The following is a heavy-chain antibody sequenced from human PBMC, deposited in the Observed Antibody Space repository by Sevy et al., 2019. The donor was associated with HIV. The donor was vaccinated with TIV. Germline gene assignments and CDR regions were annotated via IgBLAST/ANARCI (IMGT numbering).Heavy chain of an antibody. Sequence: GGSLRLSCAASGFTFSSYSMNWVRQAPGKGLEWVSSISSSSSYIYYADSVKGRFTISRDNAKNSLYLQMNSLRAEDTAVYYCARGVRDFWSGYPDYWCQGTLVTVSS. V-gene: IGHV3-21*01. CDR2: ISSSSSYI. J-gene: IGHJ4*02. CDR3: ARGVRDFWSGYPDY. D-gene: IGHD3-3*01. CDR1: GFTFSSYS.